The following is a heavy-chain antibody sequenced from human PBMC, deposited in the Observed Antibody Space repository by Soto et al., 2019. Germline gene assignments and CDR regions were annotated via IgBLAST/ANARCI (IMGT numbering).Heavy chain of an antibody. D-gene: IGHD5-12*01. Sequence: QVQLQESGPGLVKPSETLSLTCTVSGGSISSYYWSWIRQPPGKGLEWIGYIYYTGSTNYNPSLKSRVTISVDTSKNQFSLKLSSVTGADTAVYYCARAGYNIDYWGQGTLVTVSS. CDR1: GGSISSYY. CDR3: ARAGYNIDY. J-gene: IGHJ4*02. CDR2: IYYTGST. V-gene: IGHV4-59*01.